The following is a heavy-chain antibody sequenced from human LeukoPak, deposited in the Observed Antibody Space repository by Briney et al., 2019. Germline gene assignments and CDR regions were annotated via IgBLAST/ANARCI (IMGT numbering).Heavy chain of an antibody. CDR3: ARRMTTAGYFDY. J-gene: IGHJ4*02. CDR1: GGSISSGGYY. Sequence: SQTLSLTCTVSGGSISSGGYYWSWIRQPPGKGLEWIGYIYYSGSTYYNPSLESRVSVSKDTSKNQFSLRMSAVAAADTALYFCARRMTTAGYFDYWGQGILVTVFS. CDR2: IYYSGST. D-gene: IGHD6-13*01. V-gene: IGHV4-31*03.